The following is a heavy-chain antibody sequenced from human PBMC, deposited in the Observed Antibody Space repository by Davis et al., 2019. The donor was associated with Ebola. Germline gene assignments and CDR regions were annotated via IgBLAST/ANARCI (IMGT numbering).Heavy chain of an antibody. D-gene: IGHD3-3*01. V-gene: IGHV3-33*08. Sequence: GESLKISCAASGFTFSSYGMHWVRPAPGKGLEWVAVIWYDGSNTYYADSVKGRFTISRDNSKNTRYLQMNSLRAEDTAVYYCARGISTYYDFWSGYLDYWGQGTLVTVSS. CDR2: IWYDGSNT. CDR3: ARGISTYYDFWSGYLDY. J-gene: IGHJ4*02. CDR1: GFTFSSYG.